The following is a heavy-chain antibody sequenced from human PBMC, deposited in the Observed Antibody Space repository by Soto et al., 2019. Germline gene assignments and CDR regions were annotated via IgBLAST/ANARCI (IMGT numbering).Heavy chain of an antibody. Sequence: QVQLVQSGAEVKKPGSSVKVSCKASGGTFSSFTISWVRQAPGQGLEWLGVIIPIYGTANYAQKFQARVTITADASTRTAYMELSSLRSEDTAVYYCAKDRRADWESYYYYAMDVWGQGTTVTVSS. V-gene: IGHV1-69*01. CDR3: AKDRRADWESYYYYAMDV. CDR2: IIPIYGTA. J-gene: IGHJ6*02. CDR1: GGTFSSFT. D-gene: IGHD1-26*01.